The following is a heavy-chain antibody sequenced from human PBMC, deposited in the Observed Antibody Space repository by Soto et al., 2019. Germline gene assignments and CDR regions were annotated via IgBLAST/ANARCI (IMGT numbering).Heavy chain of an antibody. CDR3: TTDRSDDFWSGYPDYYYGMDV. CDR2: IKSETNGGTT. Sequence: GGSLRLSCVVSGFTFSSAWMNWVRQAPGKGLEWVGRIKSETNGGTTDYAAPVEGRFTISRDDSKNTLYLQMNSLKTEDTAVYYCTTDRSDDFWSGYPDYYYGMDVWGQGTTVTVSS. V-gene: IGHV3-15*07. CDR1: GFTFSSAW. D-gene: IGHD3-3*01. J-gene: IGHJ6*02.